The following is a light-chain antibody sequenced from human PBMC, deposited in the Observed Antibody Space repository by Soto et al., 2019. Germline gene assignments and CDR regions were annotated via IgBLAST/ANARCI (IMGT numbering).Light chain of an antibody. Sequence: DIQMTQSPSTLSASVGDRVTIACRASQSINTWLAWYQQKPGKAPELLIYDASTLESGVPSRFSGSGSGTEFTLTISSLQPDDFATYYCQQYSSYWTFGQGTKVDIK. J-gene: IGKJ1*01. CDR3: QQYSSYWT. V-gene: IGKV1-5*01. CDR2: DAS. CDR1: QSINTW.